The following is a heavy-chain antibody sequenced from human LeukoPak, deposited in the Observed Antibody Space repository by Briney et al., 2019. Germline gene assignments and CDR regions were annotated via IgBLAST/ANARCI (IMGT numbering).Heavy chain of an antibody. D-gene: IGHD1-1*01. CDR2: IYYSGST. Sequence: PETLSLTCTVSGVSISSYYWSWIRQPPGKGLEWIGHIYYSGSTSYNPSLKSRVSISVDTSKNQFSLKLSSVTAADTAVYYCARDYNPTNFWGQGTLVTVSS. CDR3: ARDYNPTNF. CDR1: GVSISSYY. J-gene: IGHJ4*02. V-gene: IGHV4-59*01.